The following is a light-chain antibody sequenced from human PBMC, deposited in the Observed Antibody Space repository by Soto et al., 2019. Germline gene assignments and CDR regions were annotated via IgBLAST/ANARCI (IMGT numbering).Light chain of an antibody. CDR3: QQYGASPFI. Sequence: EIVLTQSPDTLSVSTGEIATLSCRASQSVKKNYLAWYRQKPGQTPRLLIFGASSRPTGIPDRFSGSGSGTDFTLTISRLEPEDFAVYFCQQYGASPFIFGPGTRVD. J-gene: IGKJ3*01. V-gene: IGKV3-20*01. CDR1: QSVKKNY. CDR2: GAS.